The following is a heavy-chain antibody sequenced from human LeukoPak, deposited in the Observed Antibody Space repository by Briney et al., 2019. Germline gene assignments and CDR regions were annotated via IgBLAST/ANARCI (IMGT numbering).Heavy chain of an antibody. Sequence: GGSLRPSCAASGFTFSDYYMSWIRQAPGKGLEWVSYITNSVSTIYYADSVKGRFTISRDNAKNSLYLQMNSLRDEDTAVYYCARGAYSKIDPWGQGTLVTVSS. CDR1: GFTFSDYY. D-gene: IGHD4-11*01. J-gene: IGHJ5*02. CDR3: ARGAYSKIDP. CDR2: ITNSVSTI. V-gene: IGHV3-11*04.